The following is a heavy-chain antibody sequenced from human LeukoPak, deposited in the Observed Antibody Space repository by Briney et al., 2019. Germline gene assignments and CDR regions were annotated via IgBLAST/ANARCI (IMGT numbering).Heavy chain of an antibody. CDR2: ISSSGSTI. CDR3: ARPNGSGYTRFLAFDI. Sequence: GGSLRLSCAASGFTFSSYEMNWVRQAPGKGLEWVSYISSSGSTIYYADSVKGRFTISRDNAKNSLYLQMNSLRAEDTAVYYCARPNGSGYTRFLAFDIWGQGTMVTVSS. CDR1: GFTFSSYE. V-gene: IGHV3-48*03. J-gene: IGHJ3*02. D-gene: IGHD5-12*01.